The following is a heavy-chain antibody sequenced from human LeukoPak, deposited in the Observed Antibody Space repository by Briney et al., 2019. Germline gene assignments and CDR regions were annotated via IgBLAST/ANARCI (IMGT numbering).Heavy chain of an antibody. CDR2: MNPNSGNT. Sequence: APVKVSCKASGYTFASYDINWVRQATGQGLEWMGWMNPNSGNTGYAQKFQGRVTMTRNTSISTAYMELSSLRSEDTAVYYCARATYYDFWSGYYSESYYYYYMDVWGKGTTVTVSS. D-gene: IGHD3-3*01. CDR1: GYTFASYD. V-gene: IGHV1-8*01. CDR3: ARATYYDFWSGYYSESYYYYYMDV. J-gene: IGHJ6*03.